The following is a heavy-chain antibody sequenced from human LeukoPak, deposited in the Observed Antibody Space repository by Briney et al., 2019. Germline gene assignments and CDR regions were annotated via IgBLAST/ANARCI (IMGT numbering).Heavy chain of an antibody. CDR1: GFTFSAYN. CDR3: ARPYDSSGYYVVGSAFDI. D-gene: IGHD3-22*01. J-gene: IGHJ3*02. V-gene: IGHV3-48*04. CDR2: ISGSSSAI. Sequence: GGSLRLSCAASGFTFSAYNMIWVRQAPGKGLEWLSYISGSSSAIYYADSVKGRFTISRDNAKNSLYLQMNSLRAEDTAVYYCARPYDSSGYYVVGSAFDIWGQGTMVTVSS.